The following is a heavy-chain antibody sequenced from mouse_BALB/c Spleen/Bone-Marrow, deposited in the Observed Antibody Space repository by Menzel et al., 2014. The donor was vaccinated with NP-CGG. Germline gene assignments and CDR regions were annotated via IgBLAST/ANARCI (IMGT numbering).Heavy chain of an antibody. CDR2: IDPANGNT. J-gene: IGHJ3*01. Sequence: VQLKESGAELVKPGASVKLSCTASGFNIKDTYMHWVKQRPEQGLEWIGRIDPANGNTKYDPKFQGKATITADTSSNTAYLQLSSLTSEDTAVYYCASYYYGSSSFAHWGQGTLVTVSA. D-gene: IGHD1-1*01. V-gene: IGHV14-3*02. CDR1: GFNIKDTY. CDR3: ASYYYGSSSFAH.